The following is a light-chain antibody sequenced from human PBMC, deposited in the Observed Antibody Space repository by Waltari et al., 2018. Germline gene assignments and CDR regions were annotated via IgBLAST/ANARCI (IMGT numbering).Light chain of an antibody. CDR2: RNN. J-gene: IGLJ2*01. Sequence: QSVLTQPPSASGTPGQRVTIPCSGSSSNLGSNYVSWYQQLPGPAPKLLIYRNNQRPSGVPDRFSGSKSGASASLAISGLRSEDEADYYCAAWDDSLSGVVFGGGTKLTVL. V-gene: IGLV1-47*01. CDR3: AAWDDSLSGVV. CDR1: SSNLGSNY.